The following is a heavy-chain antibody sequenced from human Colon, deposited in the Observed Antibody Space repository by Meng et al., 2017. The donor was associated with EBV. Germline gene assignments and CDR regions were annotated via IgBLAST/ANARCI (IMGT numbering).Heavy chain of an antibody. D-gene: IGHD3-22*01. CDR3: ARSAMISAWFDP. CDR2: IYYSGST. CDR1: GGYTRRGGYY. J-gene: IGHJ5*02. Sequence: GPTSRNPSQSLSPTFPVSGGYTRRGGYYWRWIRQPRGKSLEWIGYIYYSGSTYYTPSLKSRVTISVDTAKNQFSLKLSSVTAADTAVYYCARSAMISAWFDPWGQGTLVTVSS. V-gene: IGHV4-30-4*01.